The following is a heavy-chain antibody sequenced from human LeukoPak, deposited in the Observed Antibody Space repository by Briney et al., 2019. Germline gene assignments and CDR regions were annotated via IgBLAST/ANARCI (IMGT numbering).Heavy chain of an antibody. CDR2: IYYSGST. Sequence: SETLSFTCTVSGGSVSSGSYYWSWIRQPPGKGLEWIGYIYYSGSTNYNPSLKSRVTISVDTSKNQFSLKLSSVTAADTAMYYCARGAAANNWFDPWGQGTLVAVSS. CDR1: GGSVSSGSYY. CDR3: ARGAAANNWFDP. D-gene: IGHD6-13*01. V-gene: IGHV4-61*01. J-gene: IGHJ5*02.